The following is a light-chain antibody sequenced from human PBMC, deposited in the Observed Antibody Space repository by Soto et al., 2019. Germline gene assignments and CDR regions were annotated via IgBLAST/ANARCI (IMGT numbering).Light chain of an antibody. J-gene: IGKJ3*01. CDR2: DAS. CDR3: QQYENLPS. Sequence: DIQMTQSPSSLSASVGDRVTITCQASQDISNFLNWYQQKPGKAPKLLIYDASHLETGVPSRFSGSGSGTDFSFTISSLQPEDIATYFCQQYENLPSFGPGTKVDIK. CDR1: QDISNF. V-gene: IGKV1-33*01.